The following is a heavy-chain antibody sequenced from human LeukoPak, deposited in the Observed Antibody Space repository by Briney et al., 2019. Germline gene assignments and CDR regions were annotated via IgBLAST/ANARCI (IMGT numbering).Heavy chain of an antibody. CDR3: ARRGVTIFGVAAFDS. Sequence: SETLSLTCTVSGGSISSYYWSWIWQPPGKGLEWIGYIYYSGSTNYNPSLKSRVTISVDTSKNQFSLKLSSVTAADTAVYYCARRGVTIFGVAAFDSWGQGTLVTVAS. CDR1: GGSISSYY. J-gene: IGHJ4*02. D-gene: IGHD3-3*01. V-gene: IGHV4-59*12. CDR2: IYYSGST.